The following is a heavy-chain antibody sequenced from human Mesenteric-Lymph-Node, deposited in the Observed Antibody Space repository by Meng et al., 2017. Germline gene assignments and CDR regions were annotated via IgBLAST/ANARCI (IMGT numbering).Heavy chain of an antibody. CDR1: GFSLSTSGVG. J-gene: IGHJ4*02. D-gene: IGHD6-19*01. CDR2: IYWDDDK. Sequence: SGPTLVKPTQTLTLTCTFSGFSLSTSGVGVGWIRQPPGKALEWLALIYWDDDKRYSPSLKSRLTITKDTSKNQVVLTMTNMDPVETATYYCAHGPLGLRAVAGEFDYWGQGTLVTVSS. V-gene: IGHV2-5*02. CDR3: AHGPLGLRAVAGEFDY.